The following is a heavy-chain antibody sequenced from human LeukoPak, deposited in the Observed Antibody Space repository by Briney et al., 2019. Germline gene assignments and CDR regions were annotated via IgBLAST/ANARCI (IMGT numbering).Heavy chain of an antibody. CDR3: ARGEGGSYPSWFDP. CDR2: IIPILGIV. V-gene: IGHV1-69*04. CDR1: GGTFSSYA. D-gene: IGHD1-26*01. J-gene: IGHJ5*02. Sequence: GASVKVSCKASGGTFSSYAISWVRQAPGQGLEWMGRIIPILGIVNYAQKFQGRVTITADESTSTAYMELSSLRSEDTAVYYCARGEGGSYPSWFDPWGQGTLVTVSS.